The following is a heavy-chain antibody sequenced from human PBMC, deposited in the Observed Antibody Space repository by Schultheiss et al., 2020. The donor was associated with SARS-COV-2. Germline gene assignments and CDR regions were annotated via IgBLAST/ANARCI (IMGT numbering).Heavy chain of an antibody. Sequence: SETLSLTCTVSGGSISSYYWSWIRQPAGKGLEWIGRIYTSGSTNYNPSHKSRVTMSVDTSKNQFSLKLSSVTAADTAVYYCARGIVVVPAARRYYYYMDVWGKGTTVTVSS. CDR2: IYTSGST. J-gene: IGHJ6*03. V-gene: IGHV4-4*07. CDR1: GGSISSYY. D-gene: IGHD2-2*01. CDR3: ARGIVVVPAARRYYYYMDV.